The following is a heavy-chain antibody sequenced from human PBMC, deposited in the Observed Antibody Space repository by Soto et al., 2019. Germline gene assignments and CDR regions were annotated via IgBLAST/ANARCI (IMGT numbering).Heavy chain of an antibody. Sequence: QLQLQESGPGLVKPSETLSLTCTVSGGSISSSSYYWGWIRQPPGKGLEWIGSIYYSGSTYYNPSLKSRVTISVDTSKNQFSLKLSSVTAADTAVYYCARRVHGQGGMDYWGEGTLVTVSS. CDR1: GGSISSSSYY. D-gene: IGHD2-15*01. CDR3: ARRVHGQGGMDY. CDR2: IYYSGST. V-gene: IGHV4-39*01. J-gene: IGHJ4*02.